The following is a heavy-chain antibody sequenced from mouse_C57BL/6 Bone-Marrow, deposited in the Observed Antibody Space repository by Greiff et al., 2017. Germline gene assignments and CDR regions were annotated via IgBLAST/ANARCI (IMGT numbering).Heavy chain of an antibody. CDR1: GYTFTDYE. CDR3: TRSVFSWFAY. CDR2: IDPETGGT. V-gene: IGHV1-15*01. J-gene: IGHJ3*01. Sequence: VQLQQSGAELVRPGASVTLSCKASGYTFTDYEMHWVKQTPVHGLEWIGAIDPETGGTAYNQKFKGKAILTADKSSSTAYMELRSLTSADSAVYYCTRSVFSWFAYWGQGTLVTVSA.